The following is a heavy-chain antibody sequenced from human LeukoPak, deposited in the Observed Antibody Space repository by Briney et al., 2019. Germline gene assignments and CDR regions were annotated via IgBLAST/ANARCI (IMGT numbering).Heavy chain of an antibody. CDR1: GFTFSSYA. V-gene: IGHV3-23*01. CDR3: AKMGIAVAGTTGFDY. CDR2: ISGSGGST. J-gene: IGHJ4*02. Sequence: GGSPRLSCAASGFTFSSYAMSWVRQAPGKGLEWVPAISGSGGSTYYADSVKGRFTISRDNSKNTLYLQMNSLRAEDTAVYYCAKMGIAVAGTTGFDYWGQGTLVTVSS. D-gene: IGHD6-19*01.